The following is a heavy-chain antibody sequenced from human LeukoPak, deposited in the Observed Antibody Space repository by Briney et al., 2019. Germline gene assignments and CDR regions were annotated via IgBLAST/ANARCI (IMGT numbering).Heavy chain of an antibody. Sequence: GASVTVSCKASGYTFTGYYMHWVRQAPGQGLEWMGWINPNSGGTNYAQKFQGRVTMTRDTSISTAYMELSRLRSDDTAVYYCASPAHIVVVVAATQTRNYYGMDVWGQGTTVTVSS. V-gene: IGHV1-2*02. CDR3: ASPAHIVVVVAATQTRNYYGMDV. CDR2: INPNSGGT. D-gene: IGHD2-15*01. CDR1: GYTFTGYY. J-gene: IGHJ6*02.